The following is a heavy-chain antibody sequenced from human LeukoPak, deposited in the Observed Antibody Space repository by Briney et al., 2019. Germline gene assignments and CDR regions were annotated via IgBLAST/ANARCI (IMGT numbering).Heavy chain of an antibody. CDR3: AILGRGPLVEPDAFDI. CDR2: INTNTGNP. Sequence: ASVNVSCKASGYTFTSYAMNWVRQAPGQGLEWMGWINTNTGNPTYAQGFTGRFVFSLDTSVSTAYLQISSLKAEDTAVYYCAILGRGPLVEPDAFDIWGQGTMVTVSS. V-gene: IGHV7-4-1*02. J-gene: IGHJ3*02. D-gene: IGHD2-2*01. CDR1: GYTFTSYA.